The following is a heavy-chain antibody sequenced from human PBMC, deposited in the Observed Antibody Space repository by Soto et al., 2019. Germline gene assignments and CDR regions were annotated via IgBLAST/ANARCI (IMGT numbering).Heavy chain of an antibody. CDR2: ISRDGGTK. J-gene: IGHJ4*02. Sequence: QVQLVESGGGVVQPGRSLRLSCAVSGFTVSTYGMHWVRQAPGKGLEWVAVISRDGGTKYYADSVKGRFTISRDNSRNTLFLEMNGLRGGDVAVYYCTGEVASGYWGQGTLVTVSP. CDR3: TGEVASGY. CDR1: GFTVSTYG. V-gene: IGHV3-30*03. D-gene: IGHD2-8*02.